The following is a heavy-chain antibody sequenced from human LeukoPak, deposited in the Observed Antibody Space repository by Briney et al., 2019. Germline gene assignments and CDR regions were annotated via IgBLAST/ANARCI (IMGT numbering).Heavy chain of an antibody. V-gene: IGHV1-69*01. CDR2: IIPIFGTA. D-gene: IGHD2-2*01. CDR3: ARSGYCSSTSCRTNYYYGMDV. CDR1: GGTFSSYA. Sequence: GASVKVSCKASGGTFSSYAISWVRQAPGQGLEWMGGIIPIFGTANYAQKFQGRVTITADESTSTAYMELSSLRPEDTAVYYCARSGYCSSTSCRTNYYYGMDVWGKGTTVTVSS. J-gene: IGHJ6*04.